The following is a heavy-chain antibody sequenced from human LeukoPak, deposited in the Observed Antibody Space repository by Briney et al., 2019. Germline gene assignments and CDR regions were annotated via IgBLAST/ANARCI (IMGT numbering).Heavy chain of an antibody. CDR3: ASSIAARSDRGDAFDI. J-gene: IGHJ3*02. Sequence: ASVKVSCKASGYTFTGYYMHWVRQAPGQGLEWMGWINPNSGGTNYAQKFQGRVTMTRDTSISTAYMELSRLRSDDTAVYYCASSIAARSDRGDAFDIWGQGTMVTVSS. CDR1: GYTFTGYY. CDR2: INPNSGGT. V-gene: IGHV1-2*02. D-gene: IGHD6-6*01.